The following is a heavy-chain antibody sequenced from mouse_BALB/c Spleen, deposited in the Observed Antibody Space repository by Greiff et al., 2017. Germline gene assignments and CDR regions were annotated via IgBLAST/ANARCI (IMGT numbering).Heavy chain of an antibody. V-gene: IGHV14-4*02. CDR2: IDPENGDT. J-gene: IGHJ3*01. Sequence: VQLQQSGAELVRSGASVKLSCTASGFNIKDYYMHWVKQRPEQGLEWIGWIDPENGDTEYAPKFQGKATMTADTSSNTAYLQLSSLTSEDTAVYYCNNYGNSIAYWGQGTLVTVSA. CDR1: GFNIKDYY. D-gene: IGHD2-1*01. CDR3: NNYGNSIAY.